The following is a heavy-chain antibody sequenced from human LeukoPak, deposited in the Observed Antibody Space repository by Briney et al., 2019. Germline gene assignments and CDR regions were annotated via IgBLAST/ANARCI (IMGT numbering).Heavy chain of an antibody. V-gene: IGHV3-30*03. Sequence: GGSLRLSCAASGFTFSSYGMHWVRQAPGKGLEWVAVISYDGSNKYYADSVKGRFTISRDNSKNTLYLQMNSLRAEDTAVYYCASGPYCSGGSCYPGYYYYGMDVWGQGTTVTVSS. J-gene: IGHJ6*02. CDR2: ISYDGSNK. CDR3: ASGPYCSGGSCYPGYYYYGMDV. D-gene: IGHD2-15*01. CDR1: GFTFSSYG.